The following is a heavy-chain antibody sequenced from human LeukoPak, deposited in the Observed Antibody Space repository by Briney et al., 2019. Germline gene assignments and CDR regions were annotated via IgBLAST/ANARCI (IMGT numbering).Heavy chain of an antibody. V-gene: IGHV3-74*01. CDR3: ATYRHLPY. J-gene: IGHJ4*02. CDR2: INNDGSNT. Sequence: GGSLRLSCAASGFTFGSYWMQWVRQTPEKGLVRVAHINNDGSNTIYADSVKGRFTTSRDNAKNTLYLQMSSLRAKDSAMYYCATYRHLPYWGQGILVTVSS. D-gene: IGHD2-2*02. CDR1: GFTFGSYW.